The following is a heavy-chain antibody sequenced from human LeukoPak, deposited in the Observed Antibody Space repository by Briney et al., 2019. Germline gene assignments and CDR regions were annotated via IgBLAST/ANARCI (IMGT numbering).Heavy chain of an antibody. Sequence: PGGSLRLSCAASGFTFSDSYMTWIRQAPGKGLEWVSAISGSGGSTYYADSVKGRFTISRDNSKNTLYLQMNSLRAEDTAVYYCAKSGYSGYDWGVYFDYWGQGTLVTVSS. J-gene: IGHJ4*02. D-gene: IGHD5-12*01. CDR3: AKSGYSGYDWGVYFDY. CDR1: GFTFSDSY. V-gene: IGHV3-23*01. CDR2: ISGSGGST.